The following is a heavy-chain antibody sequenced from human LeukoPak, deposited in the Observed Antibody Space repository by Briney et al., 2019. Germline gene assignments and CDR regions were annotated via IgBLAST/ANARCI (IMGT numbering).Heavy chain of an antibody. Sequence: ASVKVSCKASGYTFPGYYVHWVRQAPGQGLEWMGWINPNNGGTNYAQKFQGRVTMTRDTSISTAYMELSRLRSDDTAVYYCARGRGTLSSSCSLHWGQGTLVTVSS. CDR1: GYTFPGYY. J-gene: IGHJ4*02. V-gene: IGHV1-2*02. CDR3: ARGRGTLSSSCSLH. CDR2: INPNNGGT. D-gene: IGHD6-13*01.